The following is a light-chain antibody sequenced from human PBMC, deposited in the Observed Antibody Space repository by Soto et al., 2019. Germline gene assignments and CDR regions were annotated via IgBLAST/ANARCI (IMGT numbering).Light chain of an antibody. Sequence: EVVMTQSPATVSVSPGEGVTLSCRASQTISNDLAWYQQKPGQAPRLLIYGASTRATGVPARFSGGGSGTEFTLTISSLQSEDFAFYYCKQNNKWPPVTFGGGTTVEIK. V-gene: IGKV3-15*01. CDR3: KQNNKWPPVT. J-gene: IGKJ4*01. CDR2: GAS. CDR1: QTISND.